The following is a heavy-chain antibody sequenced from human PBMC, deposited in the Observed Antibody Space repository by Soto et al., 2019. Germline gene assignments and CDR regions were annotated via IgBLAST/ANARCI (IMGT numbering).Heavy chain of an antibody. J-gene: IGHJ4*02. Sequence: QVQLQQSGPGLVKPSETLSLTCTVSGGSISTYYWSWIRQPPGKGLEWIGYIYYGGRANYNPSLESRVTISLGRSKKQFSLRLNSVTAADTAVYYCSRGGHFTDGVCSALDYWGQGTLVTVSS. CDR2: IYYGGRA. CDR3: SRGGHFTDGVCSALDY. D-gene: IGHD2-8*01. CDR1: GGSISTYY. V-gene: IGHV4-59*08.